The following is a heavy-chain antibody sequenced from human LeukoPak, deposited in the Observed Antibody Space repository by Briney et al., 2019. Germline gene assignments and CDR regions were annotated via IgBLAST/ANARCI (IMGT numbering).Heavy chain of an antibody. CDR3: AGYGGSYPYYMDV. D-gene: IGHD1-26*01. Sequence: GGSLRLSCAASGFTVSTNHMTWIRQAPGKGLEWVSVMYTLGNTNYADSVRGRFTISRGNSKNTLYLQMNSLRAEDTAVYYCAGYGGSYPYYMDVWGKGTTVTISS. CDR1: GFTVSTNH. V-gene: IGHV3-66*01. CDR2: MYTLGNT. J-gene: IGHJ6*03.